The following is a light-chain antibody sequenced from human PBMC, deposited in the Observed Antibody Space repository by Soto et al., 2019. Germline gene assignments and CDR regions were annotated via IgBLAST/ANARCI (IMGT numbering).Light chain of an antibody. Sequence: DIPMTQSPSSQSASVGDRVTITCRASQSISMYLNWYQQKPGKAPNLLIYSASSLQSGVPSRFSGSGSGTEFTLSISSLQPEDFATYYCQQSFSTPPTFGQGTKVEIK. CDR3: QQSFSTPPT. V-gene: IGKV1-39*01. J-gene: IGKJ1*01. CDR2: SAS. CDR1: QSISMY.